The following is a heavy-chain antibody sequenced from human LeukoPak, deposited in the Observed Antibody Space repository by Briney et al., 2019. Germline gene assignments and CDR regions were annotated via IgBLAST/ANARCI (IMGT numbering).Heavy chain of an antibody. Sequence: ASVKVSCKASGYTFTGYYMHWVRQAPGQGLEWMGWINPNSGGTNYAQKFQGRVTMTRDTSTNTAYMELSRLRSEDTAVYYCARGDWYYGDSGAFDIWGQGTMVTVSS. J-gene: IGHJ3*02. V-gene: IGHV1-2*02. CDR1: GYTFTGYY. CDR3: ARGDWYYGDSGAFDI. D-gene: IGHD4-17*01. CDR2: INPNSGGT.